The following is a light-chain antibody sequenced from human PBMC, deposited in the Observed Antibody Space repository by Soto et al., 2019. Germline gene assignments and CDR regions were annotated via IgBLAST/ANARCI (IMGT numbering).Light chain of an antibody. V-gene: IGKV1-5*01. CDR2: DAS. CDR3: QQYNSYWT. Sequence: DIQMTQSPSTLSATAGDRVTITCRASQSISSWLAWYQHKPGKAPKLLIYDASNLDSGVPSRFSGSGSGTEFSLTISNLQPDDCATYYCQQYNSYWTFRQGTKVDLK. CDR1: QSISSW. J-gene: IGKJ1*01.